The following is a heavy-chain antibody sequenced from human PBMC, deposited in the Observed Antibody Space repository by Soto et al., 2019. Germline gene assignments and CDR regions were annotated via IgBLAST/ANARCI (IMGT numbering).Heavy chain of an antibody. V-gene: IGHV1-2*04. D-gene: IGHD5-18*01. CDR3: ARANQDTAMVTYNY. CDR2: INPNSGGT. Sequence: ASVKVSCKASGYTFTCYYMHWVRQAPGQGLEWMGWINPNSGGTNYAQKFQGWVTMTRDTSISTAYMELSRLRSDDTAVYYCARANQDTAMVTYNYWGQGTLVTVSS. CDR1: GYTFTCYY. J-gene: IGHJ4*02.